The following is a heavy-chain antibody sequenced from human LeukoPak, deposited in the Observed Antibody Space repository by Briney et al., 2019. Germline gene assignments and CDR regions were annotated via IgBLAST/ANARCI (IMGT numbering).Heavy chain of an antibody. CDR3: ARSNPVLRLYYIMDV. Sequence: SETLSLTCTVSGGSISSSSYYWGWIRQPPGKGLEWIGSIYYSGSTYYNPSLKSRVTISVDTSKNQFSLKLSSVTAADTAVYYCARSNPVLRLYYIMDVWGQGTTVTVSS. CDR2: IYYSGST. V-gene: IGHV4-39*07. D-gene: IGHD3-3*01. J-gene: IGHJ6*02. CDR1: GGSISSSSYY.